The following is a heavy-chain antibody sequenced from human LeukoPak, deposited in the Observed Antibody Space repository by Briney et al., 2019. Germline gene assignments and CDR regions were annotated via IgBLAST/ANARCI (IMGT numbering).Heavy chain of an antibody. CDR3: ASGNYFDY. Sequence: GGSQRLSCAASGFSFSNSWMSWVRQAPGKGLECVANIKPDGSEKYYVDSVKGRFTISRDNAKNSLYLQMNSLRAEDTAVYYCASGNYFDYWGQGTLVTVSS. CDR1: GFSFSNSW. J-gene: IGHJ4*02. CDR2: IKPDGSEK. V-gene: IGHV3-7*01.